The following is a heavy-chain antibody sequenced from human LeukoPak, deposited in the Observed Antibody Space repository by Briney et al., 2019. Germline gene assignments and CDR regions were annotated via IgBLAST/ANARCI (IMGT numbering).Heavy chain of an antibody. CDR1: GGSFSSSSYN. Sequence: SETLSLTCTVSGGSFSSSSYNWGWIRQPPGKGLEWIGSIYYSGSTYYNPSLKSRVTISVDTSKNQFSLKLSSVTAADTAVNYCARHSGGFGESIFDYWGQGTLVTVSS. CDR3: ARHSGGFGESIFDY. V-gene: IGHV4-39*01. CDR2: IYYSGST. J-gene: IGHJ4*02. D-gene: IGHD3-10*01.